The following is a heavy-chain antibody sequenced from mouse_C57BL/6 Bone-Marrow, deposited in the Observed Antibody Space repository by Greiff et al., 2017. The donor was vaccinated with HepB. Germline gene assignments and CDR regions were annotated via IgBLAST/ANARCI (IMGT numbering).Heavy chain of an antibody. Sequence: QVQLQQPGAELVKPGASVKMSCKASGYTFTSYWITWVKQRPGQGLEWIGDIYPGSGSTNYNEKFKSKATLTVDTSSSTTYMQLSSLTSEDSAVYYCARRYYGSSWYFDVWGTGTTVTVSS. CDR2: IYPGSGST. J-gene: IGHJ1*03. D-gene: IGHD1-1*01. V-gene: IGHV1-55*01. CDR3: ARRYYGSSWYFDV. CDR1: GYTFTSYW.